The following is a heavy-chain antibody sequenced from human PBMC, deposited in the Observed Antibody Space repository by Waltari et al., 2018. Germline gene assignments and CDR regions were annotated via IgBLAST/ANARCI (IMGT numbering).Heavy chain of an antibody. D-gene: IGHD1-1*01. CDR1: GGTFGRYA. Sequence: QVHLVQSGAEVKKPGSSVKVSCKASGGTFGRYAITWVRQAPGQGLEWMGGLSPSFCAPNYAQRFQGRVTITADESTSTVYMELSSLKSEDTALYFCARRQLGGPLDPWGQGTLVTVSS. CDR3: ARRQLGGPLDP. V-gene: IGHV1-69*12. J-gene: IGHJ5*02. CDR2: LSPSFCAP.